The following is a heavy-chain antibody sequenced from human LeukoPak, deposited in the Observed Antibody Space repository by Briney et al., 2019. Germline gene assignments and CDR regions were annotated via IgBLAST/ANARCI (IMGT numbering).Heavy chain of an antibody. J-gene: IGHJ4*02. Sequence: GGSLRLSCAASGFTFSSYAMSWVRQAPGKGLEWVSAISGSGGSTYYADSVKGRFTISRDNSKNTLYLQMNSLRAEDTAVYYCAKDRGGRGCSSISCYAVDYWGQGTLVTVSS. CDR2: ISGSGGST. D-gene: IGHD2-2*01. CDR3: AKDRGGRGCSSISCYAVDY. CDR1: GFTFSSYA. V-gene: IGHV3-23*01.